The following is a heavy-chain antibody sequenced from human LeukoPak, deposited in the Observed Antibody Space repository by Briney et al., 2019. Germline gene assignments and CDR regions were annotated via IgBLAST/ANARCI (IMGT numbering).Heavy chain of an antibody. CDR2: INPSGGST. J-gene: IGHJ4*02. D-gene: IGHD3-10*01. Sequence: GASVKVSCKASGYTFTSYYMHWVRQAPGQGLEWMGIINPSGGSTSYAQKFQGRVTMTTDTSTSTAYMELRSLRSDDTAVYYCARDQPWVRGVILYFDYWGQGTLVTVSS. CDR1: GYTFTSYY. CDR3: ARDQPWVRGVILYFDY. V-gene: IGHV1-46*01.